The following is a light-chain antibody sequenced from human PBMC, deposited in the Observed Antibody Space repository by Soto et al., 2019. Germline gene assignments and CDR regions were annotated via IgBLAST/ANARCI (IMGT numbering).Light chain of an antibody. CDR3: QQYDSTPRT. CDR2: WAS. V-gene: IGKV4-1*01. CDR1: QSVLYSSNNNNY. J-gene: IGKJ5*01. Sequence: IVMTQSPDSLAVSLGERATINCKSSQSVLYSSNNNNYLAWYQQKPGQPPKLLIYWASTRDSGVPNRFSGGGSGTDFTLTISSLQAADVAVYYCQQYDSTPRTFGQGTRLEI.